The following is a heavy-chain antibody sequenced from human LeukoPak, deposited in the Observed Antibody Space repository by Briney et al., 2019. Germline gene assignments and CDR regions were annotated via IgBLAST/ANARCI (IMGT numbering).Heavy chain of an antibody. CDR1: GYTFTSYD. CDR2: MNPNSGNT. Sequence: ASVKVSCKASGYTFTSYDINWVRQATGQGLEWMGWMNPNSGNTGYAQKFQGRVTMTRNTSISTAYMELSSLRSDDTAVYYCARAVLGGTIIHHYFYYMDVWGKGTTVTVSS. J-gene: IGHJ6*03. D-gene: IGHD1-7*01. CDR3: ARAVLGGTIIHHYFYYMDV. V-gene: IGHV1-8*01.